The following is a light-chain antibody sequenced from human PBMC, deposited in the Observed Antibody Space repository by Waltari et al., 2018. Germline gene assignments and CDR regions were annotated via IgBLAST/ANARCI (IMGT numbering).Light chain of an antibody. CDR1: SSNIGSKS. CDR2: SNN. V-gene: IGLV1-44*01. J-gene: IGLJ2*01. CDR3: ATWDDSLNGL. Sequence: QSVLTQPPSVSGTPGQRVSISCSGSSSNIGSKSVNWYQQVPGTAPKPLIYSNNQRPSGVPDRFSGSKSGTSASLAISGRQSEDEADYYCATWDDSLNGLFGGGTKLTVL.